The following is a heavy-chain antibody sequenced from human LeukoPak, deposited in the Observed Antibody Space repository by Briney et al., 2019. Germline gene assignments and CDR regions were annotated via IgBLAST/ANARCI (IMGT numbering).Heavy chain of an antibody. Sequence: GGSLRLSCAASGFTFSNAWMSWVRQAPGKGLEWVGRIKSKTDGGTTDYAAPVKGRFTISRDDSKNTLYLQMNSLRAEDTAVYYCARLGTSGWDLDYWGQGTLVTVSS. V-gene: IGHV3-15*01. CDR2: IKSKTDGGTT. D-gene: IGHD6-19*01. J-gene: IGHJ4*02. CDR1: GFTFSNAW. CDR3: ARLGTSGWDLDY.